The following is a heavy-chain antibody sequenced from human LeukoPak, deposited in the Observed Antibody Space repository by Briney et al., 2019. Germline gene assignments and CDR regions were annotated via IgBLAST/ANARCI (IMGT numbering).Heavy chain of an antibody. CDR1: GFTFSGYW. Sequence: PGGSLRLSCAASGFTFSGYWMHWVRQAPGKGLVWVSRINSGGSNTNYADSVKGRFTISRDNARNTLYLQMNSLRVEDTAVYYCARGSRGTFDYWGQGTLVTVSS. CDR2: INSGGSNT. J-gene: IGHJ4*02. D-gene: IGHD3-16*01. CDR3: ARGSRGTFDY. V-gene: IGHV3-74*01.